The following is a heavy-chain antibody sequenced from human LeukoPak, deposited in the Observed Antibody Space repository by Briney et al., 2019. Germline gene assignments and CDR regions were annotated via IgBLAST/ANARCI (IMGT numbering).Heavy chain of an antibody. V-gene: IGHV4-34*01. D-gene: IGHD3-22*01. J-gene: IGHJ3*02. CDR1: GGSFSGYY. Sequence: SETLSLTCAVYGGSFSGYYWSWIRQPPGKGLEWIGEINHRGSTNYNPSLRSRVTISVDTSKNQFSLKLSSVTAADTAVYYCARDRSGYYYDSSGYFRNGDAFDIWGQGTMVTVSS. CDR2: INHRGST. CDR3: ARDRSGYYYDSSGYFRNGDAFDI.